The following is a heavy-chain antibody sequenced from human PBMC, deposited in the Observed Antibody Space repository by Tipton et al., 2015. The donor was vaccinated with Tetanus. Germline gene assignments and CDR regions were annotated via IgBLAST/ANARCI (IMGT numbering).Heavy chain of an antibody. CDR2: INPNSGGT. CDR1: GGTFSSYA. D-gene: IGHD6-19*01. CDR3: ARPPVAGLAEYFQH. Sequence: QSGPEVKKPGSSVQVSCKASGGTFSSYAISWVRQAPGQGLEWMGGINPNSGGTNYAQKFQGRVTMTRDTSISTAYMELSRLRSDDTAVYYCARPPVAGLAEYFQHWAQGTLVPVSP. V-gene: IGHV1-2*02. J-gene: IGHJ1*01.